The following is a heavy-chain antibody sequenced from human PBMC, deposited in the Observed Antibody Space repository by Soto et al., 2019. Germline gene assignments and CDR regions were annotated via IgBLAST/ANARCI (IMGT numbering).Heavy chain of an antibody. CDR1: GYTFTSYG. Sequence: QVQLVQSGAEVKKPGASVKVSCKASGYTFTSYGISWVRQAPGQGLEWMGWISAYNGNTNYAQKLQGRVTMTTDTSTSTAYMEVRRLRSDDTAVYYCARDRNRWERGVDYFDYWGQGTLVTVSS. J-gene: IGHJ4*02. V-gene: IGHV1-18*01. CDR2: ISAYNGNT. D-gene: IGHD1-26*01. CDR3: ARDRNRWERGVDYFDY.